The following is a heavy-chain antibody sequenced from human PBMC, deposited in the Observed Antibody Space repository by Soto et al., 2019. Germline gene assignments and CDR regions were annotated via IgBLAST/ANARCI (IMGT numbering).Heavy chain of an antibody. CDR3: ARGAPVVNDY. Sequence: ASVKVSGKASGGTFSSYAISWVRQAPGQGLEWMGEIIPIFGTANYAQKFQGRVTITADKSTSTAYMELSSLRSEDTAVYYCARGAPVVNDYWGQGNLVTVSS. J-gene: IGHJ4*02. CDR2: IIPIFGTA. D-gene: IGHD3-22*01. CDR1: GGTFSSYA. V-gene: IGHV1-69*06.